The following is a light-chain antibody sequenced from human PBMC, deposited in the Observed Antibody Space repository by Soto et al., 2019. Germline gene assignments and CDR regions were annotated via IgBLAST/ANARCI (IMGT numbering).Light chain of an antibody. CDR2: AAS. V-gene: IGKV1-27*01. Sequence: DIQMTQSPSSLSASVGDRVTITCRASQGISNYLAWYQQKPGKVPKLLIYAASTLQSGIPSRFSGSGSGTDFTITISSLQPEDVATYYYQKYNSAPITFGKGTRLEIK. J-gene: IGKJ5*01. CDR1: QGISNY. CDR3: QKYNSAPIT.